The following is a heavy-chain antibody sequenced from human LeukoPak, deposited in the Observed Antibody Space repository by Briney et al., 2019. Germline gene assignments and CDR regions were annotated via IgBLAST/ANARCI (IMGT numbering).Heavy chain of an antibody. CDR2: IYPSDSHT. Sequence: GESLKISCKTSGYTFTIYWIGWVRQMPGKGLEWVGIIYPSDSHTRYGPSFQGQVTISADKSISTSYLQWSSLKASDTAIFYCARSDSYSFDYWGQGTLVTVSS. CDR1: GYTFTIYW. CDR3: ARSDSYSFDY. J-gene: IGHJ4*02. V-gene: IGHV5-51*01.